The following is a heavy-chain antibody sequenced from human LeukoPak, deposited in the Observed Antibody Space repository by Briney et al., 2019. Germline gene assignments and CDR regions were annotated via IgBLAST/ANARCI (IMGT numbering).Heavy chain of an antibody. D-gene: IGHD3-3*01. Sequence: ASVKVSCKASGGTFSSYAISWVRQAPGQGLEWMGGIIPIFGTANYAQKFQGRVTITADESTSTAYMELSSLRSEDTAVYYCAREVFPDRSDFWSGYYPTDYWGQGTLVTVSS. CDR3: AREVFPDRSDFWSGYYPTDY. CDR1: GGTFSSYA. V-gene: IGHV1-69*01. J-gene: IGHJ4*02. CDR2: IIPIFGTA.